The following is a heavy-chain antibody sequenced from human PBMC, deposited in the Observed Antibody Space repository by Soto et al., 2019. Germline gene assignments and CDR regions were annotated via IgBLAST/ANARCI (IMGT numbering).Heavy chain of an antibody. CDR1: AFTLSTYW. V-gene: IGHV3-74*02. CDR3: ASRSVAGIILDY. J-gene: IGHJ4*02. Sequence: EVQLVESGGGLVQPGGSLRLSCAASAFTLSTYWMSWVRQAPGKGLVWVSRINSDGSSTSYADSVKGRFTISRDNAKNTLYLQMNSLRAEDTAVYYCASRSVAGIILDYWGQGTLVTVSS. CDR2: INSDGSST. D-gene: IGHD6-19*01.